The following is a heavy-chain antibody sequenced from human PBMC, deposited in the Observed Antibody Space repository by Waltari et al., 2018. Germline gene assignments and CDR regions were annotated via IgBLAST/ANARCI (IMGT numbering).Heavy chain of an antibody. CDR1: GFTFSSYA. J-gene: IGHJ4*02. Sequence: QVQLVESGGGVVQPGRSLRLSCAASGFTFSSYAMHWVRQAPGKGLEWVAVISYDGSNKYYADSVKGRFTSSRDNSKNTLYLQMNSLRAEDTAVYYCARDWYYYDSSGYSRDYWGQGTLVTVSS. D-gene: IGHD3-22*01. CDR2: ISYDGSNK. CDR3: ARDWYYYDSSGYSRDY. V-gene: IGHV3-30*01.